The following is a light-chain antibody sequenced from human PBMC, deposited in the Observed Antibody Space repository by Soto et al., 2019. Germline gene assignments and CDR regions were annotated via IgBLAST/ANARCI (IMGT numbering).Light chain of an antibody. J-gene: IGKJ1*01. CDR2: GAS. V-gene: IGKV3-20*01. CDR3: HQYGTSPRT. CDR1: QSVSSSY. Sequence: EIVLTQSPGTLSLSPEERATLSCRASQSVSSSYLGWYQQKPGQAPRLLIYGASSRATGIPDRFSGSGSGTDFTLTVTRLEPEDFAVYYCHQYGTSPRTFGQGTKVEIK.